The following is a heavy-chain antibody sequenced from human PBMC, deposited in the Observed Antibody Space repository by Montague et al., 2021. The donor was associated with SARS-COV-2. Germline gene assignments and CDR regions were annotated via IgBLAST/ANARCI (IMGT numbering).Heavy chain of an antibody. V-gene: IGHV4-34*01. D-gene: IGHD3-10*01. CDR3: SRAGRGVIILSPYYALDV. CDR1: GGSFSAYS. Sequence: SETLSLTCAVYGGSFSAYSWNWIRKPPGQGLELIGDMNHSGRTXXXPSXXXRVTVSLDTSKNQFSLKLRSVTAADTAVYYCSRAGRGVIILSPYYALDVWGQGTSVTVSS. CDR2: MNHSGRT. J-gene: IGHJ6*02.